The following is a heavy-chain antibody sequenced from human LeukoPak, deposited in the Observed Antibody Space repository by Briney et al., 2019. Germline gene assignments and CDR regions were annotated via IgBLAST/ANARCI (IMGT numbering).Heavy chain of an antibody. CDR1: GYTFTFYY. D-gene: IGHD1-26*01. CDR3: ARVAVGATYNWFDP. CDR2: INPNSGGT. J-gene: IGHJ5*02. V-gene: IGHV1-2*02. Sequence: ASVTVSCKASGYTFTFYYMHWVRQAPGQGLEWMGWINPNSGGTNYAQKFQGRVTMTRDTSISTAYMELSRLRSDDTAVYYCARVAVGATYNWFDPWGQGTLVTVSS.